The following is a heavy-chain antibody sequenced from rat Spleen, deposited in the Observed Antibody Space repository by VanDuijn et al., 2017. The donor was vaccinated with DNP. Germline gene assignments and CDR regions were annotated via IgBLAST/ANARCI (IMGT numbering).Heavy chain of an antibody. J-gene: IGHJ2*01. D-gene: IGHD1-12*02. CDR3: ARGDYDGSYYSYYFDY. Sequence: QVQLKESGPGLVQPSQTLSLACTVSGFSLTSYPVHWVRQPSGKELDWMGLIWNGGSTEYNSALKSRLSISRDTSKSQVFLKMNSLQTEDTATYYCARGDYDGSYYSYYFDYWGQGVMVTVSS. CDR1: GFSLTSYP. V-gene: IGHV2-43*01. CDR2: IWNGGST.